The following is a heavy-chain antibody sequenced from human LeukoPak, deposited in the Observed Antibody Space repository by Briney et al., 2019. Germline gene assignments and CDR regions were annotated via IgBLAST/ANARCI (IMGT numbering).Heavy chain of an antibody. CDR1: GGSISSYY. D-gene: IGHD3-9*01. Sequence: SETLSLTCTVSGGSISSYYWSWIRQPPGKGLEWIGYIYYSGSTNYNPSLKSRVTISVDRSKNQFSLKLSSVTAADTAVYYCARSKVVTGYLFDYWGQGTLVTVSS. V-gene: IGHV4-59*12. J-gene: IGHJ4*02. CDR2: IYYSGST. CDR3: ARSKVVTGYLFDY.